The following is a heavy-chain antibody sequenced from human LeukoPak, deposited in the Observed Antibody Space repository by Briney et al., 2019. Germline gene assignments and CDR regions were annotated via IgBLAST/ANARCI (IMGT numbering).Heavy chain of an antibody. CDR2: MNPNSGNT. D-gene: IGHD4-17*01. CDR3: ARNDYGGHDAFDI. CDR1: GYTFXXYD. J-gene: IGHJ3*02. Sequence: SXTVSCKAXGYTFXXYDINWVRQAAGQGLEWVGWMNPNSGNTGYAQKFQGRVTMTRSTSISTAYMELSSLRSEDTAVYYCARNDYGGHDAFDIWGQGTMVIVSS. V-gene: IGHV1-8*01.